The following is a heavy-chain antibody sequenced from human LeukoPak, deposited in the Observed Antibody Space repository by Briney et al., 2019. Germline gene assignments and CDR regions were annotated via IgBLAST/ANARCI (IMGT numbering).Heavy chain of an antibody. V-gene: IGHV4-59*01. CDR1: GTSIRNYY. D-gene: IGHD3-22*01. CDR2: GHHTGSS. CDR3: AREKEGTDHDSTAAFHY. J-gene: IGHJ4*02. Sequence: SETLSLTCTVSGTSIRNYYWSWVRQSPGQGLEWLAYGHHTGSSNFSPPFRSRVTTSVDASRNQFSLRLTSMTAADTAVYYRAREKEGTDHDSTAAFHYWGQGILVIVSS.